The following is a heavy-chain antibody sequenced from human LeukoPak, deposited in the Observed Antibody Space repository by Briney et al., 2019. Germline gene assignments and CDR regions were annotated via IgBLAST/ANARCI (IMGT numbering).Heavy chain of an antibody. D-gene: IGHD2-21*02. J-gene: IGHJ4*02. V-gene: IGHV3-30*02. CDR1: GFTFGSSG. CDR2: IHYDGNNK. CDR3: AKDQFGSRVVTAHFKY. Sequence: PGGSLRLSCAASGFTFGSSGMHWVRQAPGKGLEWVSFIHYDGNNKYYADSVKGRFNISRNNSKSTMYLQMNSLRADDTAVYYCAKDQFGSRVVTAHFKYWGQGTLVTVSS.